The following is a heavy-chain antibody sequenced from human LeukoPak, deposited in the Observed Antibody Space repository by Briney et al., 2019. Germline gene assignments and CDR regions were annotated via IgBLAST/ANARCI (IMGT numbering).Heavy chain of an antibody. D-gene: IGHD2-2*01. Sequence: ASVKVSCKASGYTFTSYGISWVRQAPGQGLEWMGWISAYNGNTNYAQKLQGRVAMTTDTSTSTAYMELRSLRSDDTAVYYCARYSQHCSSTSCYRSAAFDIWGQGTMVTVSS. CDR2: ISAYNGNT. J-gene: IGHJ3*02. CDR1: GYTFTSYG. V-gene: IGHV1-18*01. CDR3: ARYSQHCSSTSCYRSAAFDI.